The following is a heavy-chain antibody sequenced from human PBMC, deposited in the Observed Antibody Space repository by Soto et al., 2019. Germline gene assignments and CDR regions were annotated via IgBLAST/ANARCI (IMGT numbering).Heavy chain of an antibody. D-gene: IGHD3-22*01. CDR1: GFTFSSYG. CDR2: ISYDGSNK. Sequence: QVQLVESGGGVVQPGRSLRLSCAASGFTFSSYGMHWVRQAPVKWLEWVAVISYDGSNKYYADSVKVRFPISRDNSKIPLYLQMSSLRAEDTAVYYCATGWGFYHDSSGTNYWGQGALVTVSS. V-gene: IGHV3-30*03. CDR3: ATGWGFYHDSSGTNY. J-gene: IGHJ4*02.